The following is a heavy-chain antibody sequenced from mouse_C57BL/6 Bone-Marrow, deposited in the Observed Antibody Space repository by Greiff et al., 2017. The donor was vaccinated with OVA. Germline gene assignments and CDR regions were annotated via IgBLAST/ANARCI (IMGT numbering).Heavy chain of an antibody. J-gene: IGHJ1*03. CDR1: GYAFSSSW. CDR2: IYPGDGDT. CDR3: ANYDRYFDV. D-gene: IGHD2-4*01. V-gene: IGHV1-82*01. Sequence: QVQLQQSGPALVKPGASVKISCKASGYAFSSSWMNWVKQRPGKGLEWIGRIYPGDGDTNYNGKFKGKATLTADKSSSTAYMQLSSLTSEDSAVYFCANYDRYFDVWGTGTTVTVSS.